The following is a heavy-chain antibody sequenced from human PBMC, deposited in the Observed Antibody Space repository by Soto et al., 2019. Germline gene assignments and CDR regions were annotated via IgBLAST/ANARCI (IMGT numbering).Heavy chain of an antibody. V-gene: IGHV3-33*01. CDR1: GFTFSSYG. D-gene: IGHD1-20*01. CDR3: ARANNGGGCFDY. J-gene: IGHJ4*02. CDR2: IWYDGNNK. Sequence: QVQLVESGGGVVQPGRSLRLSCAASGFTFSSYGMHWVRQAPGKGLEWVAAIWYDGNNKYYADSLKGRFTISRDNSKNTLYLQMNSLRAEDTAVYYCARANNGGGCFDYWGQGTLVTVSS.